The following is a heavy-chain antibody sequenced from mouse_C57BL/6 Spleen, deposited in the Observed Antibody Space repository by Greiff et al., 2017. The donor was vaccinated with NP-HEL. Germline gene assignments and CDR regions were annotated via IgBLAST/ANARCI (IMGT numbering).Heavy chain of an antibody. CDR2: ILPGSGST. CDR1: GYTFTGYW. J-gene: IGHJ1*03. D-gene: IGHD1-1*01. Sequence: VQLQQSGAELMKPGASVKLSCKATGYTFTGYWIEWVKQRPGHGLEWIGEILPGSGSTNYNEKFKGKATFTADTSSNTAYMQLSSLTTEDSAIYYCARLPYYYGSRDWYFDVWGTGTTVTVSS. CDR3: ARLPYYYGSRDWYFDV. V-gene: IGHV1-9*01.